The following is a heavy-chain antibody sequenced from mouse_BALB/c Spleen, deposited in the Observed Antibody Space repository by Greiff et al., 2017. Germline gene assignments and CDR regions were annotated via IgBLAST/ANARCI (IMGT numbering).Heavy chain of an antibody. CDR1: GYSITSDYA. Sequence: EVQLQQSGPGLVKPSQSLSLTCTVTGYSITSDYAWNWIRQFPGNKLEWMGYISYSGSTSYNPSLKSRISITRDTSKNQFFLQLNSVTTEDTATYYCARVRGNFSWFAYWGQGTLVTVSA. V-gene: IGHV3-2*02. CDR3: ARVRGNFSWFAY. D-gene: IGHD2-1*01. CDR2: ISYSGST. J-gene: IGHJ3*01.